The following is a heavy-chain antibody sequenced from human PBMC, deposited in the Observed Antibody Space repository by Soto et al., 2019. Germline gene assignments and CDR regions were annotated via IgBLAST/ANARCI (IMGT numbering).Heavy chain of an antibody. CDR2: IKSKTDGGTT. CDR1: GFTFSNAW. Sequence: GGSLRLSCAASGFTFSNAWMSWVRQAPGKGLEWVGRIKSKTDGGTTDYAAPVKGRFTISRDDSKNTLYLQMNSLKTEDTAVYYCTVKGITIFGVVIPHMDVWGQGTTVPVSS. J-gene: IGHJ6*02. CDR3: TVKGITIFGVVIPHMDV. V-gene: IGHV3-15*01. D-gene: IGHD3-3*01.